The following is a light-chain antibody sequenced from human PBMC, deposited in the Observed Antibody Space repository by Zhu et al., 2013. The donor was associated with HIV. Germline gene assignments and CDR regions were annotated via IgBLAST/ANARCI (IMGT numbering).Light chain of an antibody. CDR1: QSVSNW. CDR2: AAH. J-gene: IGKJ5*01. Sequence: DIQMTQSPSSVSASVGDRVTITCRASQSVSNWLAWYQQKPGKAPKLLIYAAHTLQSGVPSRFSGSGSGTDFTLTISSLQPEDFATYYCQQANSFPVTFGQGTRLEIK. V-gene: IGKV1-12*01. CDR3: QQANSFPVT.